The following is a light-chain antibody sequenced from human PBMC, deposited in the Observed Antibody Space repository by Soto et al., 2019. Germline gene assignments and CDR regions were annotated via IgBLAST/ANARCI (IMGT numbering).Light chain of an antibody. J-gene: IGLJ2*01. CDR1: SSDVGGYNY. Sequence: QPVLTQPASVSGSPGQSITISCPGTSSDVGGYNYVSWYQQHPGKAPKLMIYDVSNRPSGVSNRVSGSKSGNTASLTISGLQAEDEADYYCSSYTSSSTVVFGGGTQLTVL. CDR3: SSYTSSSTVV. CDR2: DVS. V-gene: IGLV2-14*01.